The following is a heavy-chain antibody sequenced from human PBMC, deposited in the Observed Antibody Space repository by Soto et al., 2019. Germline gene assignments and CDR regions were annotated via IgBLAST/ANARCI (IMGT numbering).Heavy chain of an antibody. D-gene: IGHD3-9*01. V-gene: IGHV4-34*01. J-gene: IGHJ5*02. CDR1: GGSFSGYY. CDR2: INHSGST. CDR3: ARGRRYFDWLSTSKYNWFDP. Sequence: QVQLQQWGAGLLKPSETLSLTCAVYGGSFSGYYWSWIRQPPGKGLEWIGEINHSGSTNYNPSLKSRVTISVDTSKNQFSLKLSSVTAADTAVYYCARGRRYFDWLSTSKYNWFDPWGQGTLVTVSS.